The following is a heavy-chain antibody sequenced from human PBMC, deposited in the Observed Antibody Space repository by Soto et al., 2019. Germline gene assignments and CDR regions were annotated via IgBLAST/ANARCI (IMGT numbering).Heavy chain of an antibody. CDR3: ARDPDRYYFDN. V-gene: IGHV3-33*01. CDR1: GFTFSDYG. CDR2: IWYDGSNT. J-gene: IGHJ4*02. Sequence: QVQLVESGGGVVQPGRSLRLSCAASGFTFSDYGIHWVRQAPGKGLEWVAIIWYDGSNTYYADSVKGRFIISRDNSKNTVFPQMNSLRAEDTAVYFCARDPDRYYFDNWGQGTLVTVSS.